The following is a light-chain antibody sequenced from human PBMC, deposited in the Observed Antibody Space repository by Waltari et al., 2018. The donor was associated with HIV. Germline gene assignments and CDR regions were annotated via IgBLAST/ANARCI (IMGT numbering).Light chain of an antibody. CDR1: QSVTSN. Sequence: EIVMTQSPATLSMSPGERATLSCRASQSVTSNLAWYQQKPGQAPRLLIYGASTRATGIPARFSGSGSGTDFTLTIRSLQSEDFAVYYCQQYNNWPPTFGQGTKVEIK. CDR3: QQYNNWPPT. J-gene: IGKJ1*01. CDR2: GAS. V-gene: IGKV3-15*01.